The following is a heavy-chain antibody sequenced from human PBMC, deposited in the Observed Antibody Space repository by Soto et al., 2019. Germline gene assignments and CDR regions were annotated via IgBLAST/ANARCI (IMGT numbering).Heavy chain of an antibody. Sequence: GGSLRLSCAASGFTFSSYAMSWVRQAPGKGLEWASTISSSGGSTYYADSVKGRFTISRDNSKNTLYLQMNSLRAEDTAVYYCAKGPRAFDYWGQGTLVTVSS. J-gene: IGHJ4*02. CDR3: AKGPRAFDY. V-gene: IGHV3-23*01. CDR2: ISSSGGST. CDR1: GFTFSSYA.